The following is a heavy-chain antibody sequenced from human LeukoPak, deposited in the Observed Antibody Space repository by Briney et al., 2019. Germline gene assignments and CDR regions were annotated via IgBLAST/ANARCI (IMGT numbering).Heavy chain of an antibody. CDR1: EFTFSDYA. CDR3: AREMWPTWPPLDS. CDR2: ISASGDYT. Sequence: GGSLRLSCEASEFTFSDYAMTWVRQAPGKGLEWVSEISASGDYTPHADSVKGRFTISRDNSKNALYLQMNRLRVEDTALYYCAREMWPTWPPLDSWGQGTLVTVSS. J-gene: IGHJ4*02. D-gene: IGHD2-21*01. V-gene: IGHV3-23*01.